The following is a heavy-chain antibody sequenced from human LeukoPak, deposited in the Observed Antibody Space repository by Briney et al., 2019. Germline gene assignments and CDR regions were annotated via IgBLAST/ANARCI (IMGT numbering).Heavy chain of an antibody. D-gene: IGHD2-15*01. CDR2: IYYSGST. CDR1: GGSISSSSYY. Sequence: SETLSLTCTVSGGSISSSSYYWGWIRQPPGKGLEWIGNIYYSGSTYYNPSLKSRVTISVDTSKNQFSLKLSSVTAADTAVYYCARVGCSGGSCYFDYWGQGTLVTVSS. CDR3: ARVGCSGGSCYFDY. V-gene: IGHV4-39*01. J-gene: IGHJ4*02.